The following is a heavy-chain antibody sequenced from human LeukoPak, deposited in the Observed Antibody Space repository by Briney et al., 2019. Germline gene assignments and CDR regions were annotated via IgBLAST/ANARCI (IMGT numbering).Heavy chain of an antibody. D-gene: IGHD3-22*01. Sequence: ASVKVSCKASGDTFTSYGISWVRQAPGQGLEWMGWISAYNGNTNYAQKLQGRVTMTTDTSTSTAYIELRSLRSDETAVYYCARDVPSFWGIDNSGYSEPLYYYYGMDVWGQGTTVTVSS. CDR3: ARDVPSFWGIDNSGYSEPLYYYYGMDV. V-gene: IGHV1-18*01. CDR1: GDTFTSYG. CDR2: ISAYNGNT. J-gene: IGHJ6*02.